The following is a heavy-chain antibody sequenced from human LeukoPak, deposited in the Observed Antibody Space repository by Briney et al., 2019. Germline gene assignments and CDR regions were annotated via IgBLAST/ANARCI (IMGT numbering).Heavy chain of an antibody. D-gene: IGHD3-10*01. V-gene: IGHV3-23*01. CDR1: GFTFGSYA. CDR2: ISGSGDST. Sequence: GGSLRLSCAASGFTFGSYAMSWVRQAPGKGLEWVSGISGSGDSTVYADSVKGRFTISRDNSRSTLYLQMNTLRADDTAVYYCAKDLLYGSGSYSWGVFDYWGQGTLVTVSS. J-gene: IGHJ4*02. CDR3: AKDLLYGSGSYSWGVFDY.